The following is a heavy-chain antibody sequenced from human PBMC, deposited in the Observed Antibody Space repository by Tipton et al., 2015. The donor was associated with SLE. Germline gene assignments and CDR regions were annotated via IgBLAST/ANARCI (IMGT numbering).Heavy chain of an antibody. CDR3: ARPSGYDVGY. CDR1: GFTVSSNY. Sequence: SLRLSCAASGFTVSSNYTSWVRQEPGKGLEGVSVIYSGGSTYYADSVKGRFTISRDNSKNTLYLQMNSLRAEDTAVYYCARPSGYDVGYWGQGTLVTVSS. V-gene: IGHV3-53*05. D-gene: IGHD5-12*01. J-gene: IGHJ4*02. CDR2: IYSGGST.